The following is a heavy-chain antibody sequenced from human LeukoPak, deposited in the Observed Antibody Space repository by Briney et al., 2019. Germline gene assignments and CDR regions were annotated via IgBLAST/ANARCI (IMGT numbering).Heavy chain of an antibody. CDR3: AKVASTIGTYYFDY. Sequence: GRSLRLSCAASGFTFSSYGMHWVRQAPGKGLEWVAVIWYGGSNKYYADSVKGRFTISRDNSKNTLYLQMNSLRAEDTAVYYCAKVASTIGTYYFDYWGQGTLVTVSS. D-gene: IGHD5/OR15-5a*01. J-gene: IGHJ4*02. V-gene: IGHV3-30*18. CDR2: IWYGGSNK. CDR1: GFTFSSYG.